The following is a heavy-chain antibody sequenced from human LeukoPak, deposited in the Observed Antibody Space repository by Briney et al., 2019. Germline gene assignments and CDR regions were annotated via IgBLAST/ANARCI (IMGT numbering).Heavy chain of an antibody. Sequence: SQTLSLTCTVSGGSVSSYYWSWLRQPPGKGLEWLGYIYYSGSTNYNPSLKSRVTISVDTSKNQFSLKLSSVTAADTAVYYCARGVYYDFWSGYSPHYYYYMDVWGKGTTVTVSS. D-gene: IGHD3-3*01. J-gene: IGHJ6*03. CDR3: ARGVYYDFWSGYSPHYYYYMDV. CDR2: IYYSGST. V-gene: IGHV4-59*02. CDR1: GGSVSSYY.